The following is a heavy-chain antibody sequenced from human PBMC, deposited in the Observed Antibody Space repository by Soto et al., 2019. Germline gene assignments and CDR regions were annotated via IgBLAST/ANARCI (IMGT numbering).Heavy chain of an antibody. CDR1: GGSLSRYY. V-gene: IGHV4-4*07. CDR3: ARTRMVRGVTLGSYYYYGIDV. D-gene: IGHD3-10*01. CDR2: IFSSGST. J-gene: IGHJ6*02. Sequence: SETLSLTCTVSGGSLSRYYWSWIRQPAGKGLEYIGHIFSSGSTNYNPSLKSRVTMSVDTFQNQFSLRLRSVTAADSAVYYCARTRMVRGVTLGSYYYYGIDVWGQGTTVTVS.